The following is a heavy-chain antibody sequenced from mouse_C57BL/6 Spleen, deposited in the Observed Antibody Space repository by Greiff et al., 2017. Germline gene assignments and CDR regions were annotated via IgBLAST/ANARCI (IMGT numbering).Heavy chain of an antibody. CDR3: AREGYYYGSYFDD. Sequence: VQLQQSGPELVKPGASVKMSCKASGYTFTDYNMHWVKQSHGKSLEWIGYINPNNGGTSYNQKFKGKATLTVNQSSSTAYMELRSLTSEDSAVYYCAREGYYYGSYFDDWGQGTTLTVSS. V-gene: IGHV1-22*01. J-gene: IGHJ2*01. CDR1: GYTFTDYN. D-gene: IGHD1-1*01. CDR2: INPNNGGT.